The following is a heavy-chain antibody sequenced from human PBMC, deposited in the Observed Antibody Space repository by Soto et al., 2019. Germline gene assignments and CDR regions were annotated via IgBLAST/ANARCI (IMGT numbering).Heavy chain of an antibody. CDR1: GFTFSDYY. V-gene: IGHV3-11*05. D-gene: IGHD3-3*01. CDR3: ATGPRRLSD. J-gene: IGHJ4*02. CDR2: ISGSSSDT. Sequence: QVQLVESGGGLVKPGGSLRLSCAASGFTFSDYYMSWIRQAPGKGLESLSYISGSSSDTNYADSVRGRFTISRDNAKNSLYLQMNSLRADDTAMYYCATGPRRLSDWGQGTLVIVSS.